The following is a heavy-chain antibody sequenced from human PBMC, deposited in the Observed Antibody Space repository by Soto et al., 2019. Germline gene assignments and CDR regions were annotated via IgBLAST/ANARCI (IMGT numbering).Heavy chain of an antibody. CDR3: AHRPSGWYLFDY. V-gene: IGHV2-5*01. CDR2: IYWNDDK. CDR1: GFSLSTSGVG. D-gene: IGHD6-19*01. Sequence: SGPTLEPTQTLTLTCTFSGFSLSTSGVGVGWIRQPPGKALEWLALIYWNDDKRYSPSLKSRLTITKDTSKNQVVLTMTNMDPVDTATYYCAHRPSGWYLFDYWGQGTLVTVSS. J-gene: IGHJ4*02.